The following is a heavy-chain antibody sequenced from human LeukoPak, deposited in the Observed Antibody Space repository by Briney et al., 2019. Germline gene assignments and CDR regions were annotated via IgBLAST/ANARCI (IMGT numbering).Heavy chain of an antibody. J-gene: IGHJ4*02. V-gene: IGHV4-59*12. CDR2: IYYSGST. CDR3: ARRVAGFDY. Sequence: SETLSLTCTVSGGSISSYYWSWIRQPPGKGLEWIGYIYYSGSTNYSPSLKSRVTISVDTSKNQFSLKLSSVTAADTAVYYCARRVAGFDYWGQGTLVTVSS. D-gene: IGHD6-19*01. CDR1: GGSISSYY.